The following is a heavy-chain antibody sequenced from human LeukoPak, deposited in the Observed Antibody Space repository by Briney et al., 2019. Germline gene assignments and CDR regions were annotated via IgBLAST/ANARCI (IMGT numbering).Heavy chain of an antibody. CDR1: GGSISSYC. Sequence: SETLSLTCTVSGGSISSYCWSWIRQPPGKGLEWIGYIYYSGSTNYNPSLKSRVTISVDTSKNQFSLKLSSVTAADTAVYYCASYSSGWYYFDYWGQGTLVTVSS. CDR2: IYYSGST. J-gene: IGHJ4*02. D-gene: IGHD6-19*01. CDR3: ASYSSGWYYFDY. V-gene: IGHV4-59*08.